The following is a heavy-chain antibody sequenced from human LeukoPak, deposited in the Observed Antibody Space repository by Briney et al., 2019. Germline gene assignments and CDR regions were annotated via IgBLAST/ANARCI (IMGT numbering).Heavy chain of an antibody. CDR1: RFTFSSYG. D-gene: IGHD6-19*01. CDR3: ARGEYNSGWSLSDY. Sequence: PGGSLRLSCAASRFTFSSYGMSWVRQAPGKGLEWVSAISGSGGSTYYADSVKGRFTISRDNAKNTLYLQMNSLRAEDTAVYYCARGEYNSGWSLSDYWGQGTLVTVSS. J-gene: IGHJ4*02. CDR2: ISGSGGST. V-gene: IGHV3-23*01.